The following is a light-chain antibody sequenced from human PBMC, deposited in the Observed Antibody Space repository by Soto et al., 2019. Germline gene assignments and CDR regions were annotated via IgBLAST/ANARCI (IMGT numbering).Light chain of an antibody. Sequence: DVQVTQSPSSLSASVGDRVTITCRASQGIRNDLGWYQQKPGRAPKRLIYAVSSLQSGVPSRFSGSRSGTAFTLTITSLQPEDFATYYCLQNNTYVGTFGQGNKVEV. CDR3: LQNNTYVGT. CDR2: AVS. CDR1: QGIRND. V-gene: IGKV1-17*01. J-gene: IGKJ1*01.